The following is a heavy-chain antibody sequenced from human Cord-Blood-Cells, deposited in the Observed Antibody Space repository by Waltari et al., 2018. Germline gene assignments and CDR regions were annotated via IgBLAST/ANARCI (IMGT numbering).Heavy chain of an antibody. Sequence: QVQLQQWGAGLLKPSETLSLTCAVYGGSFSGYYWSWIHQPPGRGLEWIGEINHSGSTNYNPSLKSRVTISVDTSKNQFSLKLSSVTAADTAVYYCARGVPYSSSSDYWGQGTLVTVSS. CDR3: ARGVPYSSSSDY. CDR2: INHSGST. J-gene: IGHJ4*02. D-gene: IGHD6-6*01. CDR1: GGSFSGYY. V-gene: IGHV4-34*01.